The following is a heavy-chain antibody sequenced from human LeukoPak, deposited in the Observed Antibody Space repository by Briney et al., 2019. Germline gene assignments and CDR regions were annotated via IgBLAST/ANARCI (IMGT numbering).Heavy chain of an antibody. J-gene: IGHJ4*02. V-gene: IGHV4-39*01. D-gene: IGHD6-19*01. Sequence: SETLSLTCTVSGGPITSSSYYWGWIRQPPGKGLEWIGSIYYSGSTYYNPSLESRVTISVDTSKNQFSLKLSSVTAADTAVYYCATSGWYLLPGVYWGQGTLVTVSS. CDR3: ATSGWYLLPGVY. CDR2: IYYSGST. CDR1: GGPITSSSYY.